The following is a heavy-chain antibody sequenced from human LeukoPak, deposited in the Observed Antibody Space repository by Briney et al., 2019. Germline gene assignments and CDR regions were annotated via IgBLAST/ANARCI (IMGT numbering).Heavy chain of an antibody. CDR1: GGPIGSYT. J-gene: IGHJ4*02. CDR3: ARIWSEGECFDY. CDR2: IYYSGST. Sequence: SETLSLTCTVSGGPIGSYTWTWIRKPPGKGLKGIGYIYYSGSTNYNPSLKSRVTISVDTSKNQFSLKLSSVTAADTAVYYCARIWSEGECFDYWGQGTLVTVSS. D-gene: IGHD1-14*01. V-gene: IGHV4-59*08.